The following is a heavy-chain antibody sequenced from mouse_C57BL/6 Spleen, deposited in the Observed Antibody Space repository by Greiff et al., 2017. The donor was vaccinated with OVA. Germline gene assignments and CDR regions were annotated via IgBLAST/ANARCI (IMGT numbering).Heavy chain of an antibody. CDR2: IWSDGST. Sequence: QVQLKESGPGLVAPSQSLSITCTVSGFSLTSYGVHWVRQPPGKGLEWLVVIWSDGSTTYNSALKSRLSISKDNSKSQVFLKMNSLQTDDTAMDYCARHHGSSYWYFDVWGTGTTVTVSS. CDR3: ARHHGSSYWYFDV. D-gene: IGHD1-1*01. V-gene: IGHV2-6-1*01. J-gene: IGHJ1*03. CDR1: GFSLTSYG.